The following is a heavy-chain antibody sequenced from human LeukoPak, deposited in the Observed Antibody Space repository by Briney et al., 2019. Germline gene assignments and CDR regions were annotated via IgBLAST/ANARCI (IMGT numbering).Heavy chain of an antibody. Sequence: GGSLRLSCAASGFTFSSYSMNWVRQAPGKGLEWVSSISSSSSYIYYADSVKGRFTIARDNAKNSLYLQMNSLRAEDTAVYYCAELGITMIGGVWGKGTTVTISS. CDR3: AELGITMIGGV. CDR1: GFTFSSYS. CDR2: ISSSSSYI. J-gene: IGHJ6*04. D-gene: IGHD3-10*02. V-gene: IGHV3-21*01.